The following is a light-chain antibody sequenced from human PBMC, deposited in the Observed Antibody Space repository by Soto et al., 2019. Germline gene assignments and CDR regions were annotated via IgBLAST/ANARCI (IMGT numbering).Light chain of an antibody. J-gene: IGLJ2*01. CDR1: STDIGTYNS. CDR3: SSYTSSSTLV. V-gene: IGLV2-14*01. CDR2: EVS. Sequence: QSALTQPASVSGSPGRSITISCTGTSTDIGTYNSVSWYQHHPGKAPKLLIFEVSNRPSGISNRFSGSKSGNTASLTLSGLQAEDEADYYCSSYTSSSTLVFGGGTKLTVL.